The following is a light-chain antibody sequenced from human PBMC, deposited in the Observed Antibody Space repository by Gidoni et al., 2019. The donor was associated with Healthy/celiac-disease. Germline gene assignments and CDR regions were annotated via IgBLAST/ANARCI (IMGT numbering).Light chain of an antibody. Sequence: VVMTQYPATLSVSPGERATLSCRASQSVSNYLAWYQHKPCQALRLLIYGASTRATGFPARFSGSGSATEFTPTISSRQSEDFAVYYCQQYYTWPRTFGQGTKVEIK. CDR1: QSVSNY. CDR3: QQYYTWPRT. V-gene: IGKV3-15*01. CDR2: GAS. J-gene: IGKJ1*01.